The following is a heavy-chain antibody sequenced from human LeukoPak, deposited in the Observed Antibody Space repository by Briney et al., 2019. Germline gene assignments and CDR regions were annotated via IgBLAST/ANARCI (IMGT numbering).Heavy chain of an antibody. CDR1: GFTFSSYA. J-gene: IGHJ4*02. V-gene: IGHV3-30*14. D-gene: IGHD2-15*01. CDR3: VKDLEVAVAGGFFDY. CDR2: ISYDGSNK. Sequence: GGSLRLSCAASGFTFSSYAMHWVRQAPGKGLEWVAVISYDGSNKYYADSVKGRFTISRDNSKNTLFLQMSSLRAEDTAVYYCVKDLEVAVAGGFFDYWGQGTLVTVSS.